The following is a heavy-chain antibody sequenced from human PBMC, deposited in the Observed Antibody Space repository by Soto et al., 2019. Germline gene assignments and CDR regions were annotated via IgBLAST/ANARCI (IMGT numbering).Heavy chain of an antibody. CDR2: FYYSGST. CDR3: ARSVVP. Sequence: QVQLQESGPGLVKPSQTLSLTCTVSGGSISTGGYYWNWIRQHPGKGLEWIGYFYYSGSTYYNPSLKSRVTISVNTSKNQFSLKLSSLTAADTAVSYRARSVVPWGQGTLVTVSS. V-gene: IGHV4-31*03. J-gene: IGHJ5*02. D-gene: IGHD2-21*01. CDR1: GGSISTGGYY.